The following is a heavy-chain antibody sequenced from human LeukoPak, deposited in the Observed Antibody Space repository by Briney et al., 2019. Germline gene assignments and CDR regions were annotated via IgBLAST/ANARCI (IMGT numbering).Heavy chain of an antibody. CDR1: GYTFTGYY. V-gene: IGHV1-2*02. CDR3: AKDRAGIEPRGFDY. D-gene: IGHD1-14*01. J-gene: IGHJ4*02. CDR2: INPNSGGT. Sequence: ASVKVSCKASGYTFTGYYMHWVRQAPGQGLEWMGWINPNSGGTNYAQKFQGGVTMTRDTSISTAYMELSRLRSDDTAVYYCAKDRAGIEPRGFDYWGQGTLVTVSS.